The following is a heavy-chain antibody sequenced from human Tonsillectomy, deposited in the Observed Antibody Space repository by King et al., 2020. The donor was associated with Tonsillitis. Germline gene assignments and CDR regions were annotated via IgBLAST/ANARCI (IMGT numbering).Heavy chain of an antibody. CDR2: IYYSGST. D-gene: IGHD4-23*01. V-gene: IGHV4-59*08. Sequence: VQLQESGPGLVKPSETLSLTCTVSGGSISSYYWSRIRQPPGKGLEWIGYIYYSGSTNYNPSLKSRVTISVDTSKNQFSLKVNSVTAADTAVYYCARRRYGGDPIFDYWGQGTLVTVSS. J-gene: IGHJ4*02. CDR1: GGSISSYY. CDR3: ARRRYGGDPIFDY.